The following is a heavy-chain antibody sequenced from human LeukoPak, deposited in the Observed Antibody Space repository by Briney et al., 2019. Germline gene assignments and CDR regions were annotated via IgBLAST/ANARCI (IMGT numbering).Heavy chain of an antibody. Sequence: KPSETLSLTCTVSGGSISSYYWSWIRQPPGKGLEWIGYIYYSGSTNYNPSLKSRVTISVDTSKNQFSLKLSSVTAADTAVYYCARSHSLSTSFGYWGQGTLVTVSS. V-gene: IGHV4-59*01. CDR1: GGSISSYY. CDR2: IYYSGST. J-gene: IGHJ4*02. D-gene: IGHD2/OR15-2a*01. CDR3: ARSHSLSTSFGY.